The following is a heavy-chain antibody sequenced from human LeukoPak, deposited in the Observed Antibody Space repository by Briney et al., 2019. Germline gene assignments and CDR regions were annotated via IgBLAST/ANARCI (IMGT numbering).Heavy chain of an antibody. D-gene: IGHD5-12*01. J-gene: IGHJ6*02. CDR2: IYYSGST. Sequence: SETLSLTCTVSGGSISSYYWSWIRQPPATGQERNGYIYYSGSTNYNPSLNRRVTISVDTSKNQCSLKLSSVPAADAAVYCCARGRGYSGYEYYYYYCMDVWGRGTTVTVSS. CDR3: ARGRGYSGYEYYYYYCMDV. V-gene: IGHV4-59*01. CDR1: GGSISSYY.